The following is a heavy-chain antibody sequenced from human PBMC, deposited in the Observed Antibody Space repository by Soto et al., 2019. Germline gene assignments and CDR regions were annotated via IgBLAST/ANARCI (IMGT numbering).Heavy chain of an antibody. CDR1: GFTFSSYW. Sequence: GGSLRLSCAASGFTFSSYWMSWVRQAPGKGLEWVANIKQDGSEKYYVDSVKGRFTISRDNTKNSLYLQMNSLRAEDTVVYYCARDRMVRGVINFDYWGQGTLVTVSS. CDR3: ARDRMVRGVINFDY. CDR2: IKQDGSEK. V-gene: IGHV3-7*01. J-gene: IGHJ4*02. D-gene: IGHD3-10*01.